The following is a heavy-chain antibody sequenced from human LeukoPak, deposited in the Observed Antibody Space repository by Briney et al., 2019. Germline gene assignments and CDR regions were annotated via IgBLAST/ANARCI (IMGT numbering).Heavy chain of an antibody. CDR2: ISGSGSGI. J-gene: IGHJ4*02. CDR3: AKGIYDYVWGSAPDY. V-gene: IGHV3-23*01. D-gene: IGHD3-16*01. CDR1: GITFNTYA. Sequence: GGSLRLSCAASGITFNTYAMAWVRQAPGKGLEWVSSISGSGSGIFYADSVKGRFTISRDNSDNTLYLQLSRLRAEDTALYYCAKGIYDYVWGSAPDYWGWGTLVTVSS.